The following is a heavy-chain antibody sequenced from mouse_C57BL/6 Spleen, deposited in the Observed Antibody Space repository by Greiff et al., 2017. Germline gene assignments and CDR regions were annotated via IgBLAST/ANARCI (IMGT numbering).Heavy chain of an antibody. CDR1: GFTFSSSA. V-gene: IGHV5-4*03. D-gene: IGHD1-1*01. J-gene: IGHJ2*01. Sequence: EVKLMESGGGLVKPGGSLKLSCAASGFTFSSSAMSWVRQTPEKRLEWVATISDGGSYTYYPDNVKGRFTISRDNAKNNLYLQMSHLKSEDTAMYYCARVITTVVRGYFDYWGQGTTLTVSS. CDR3: ARVITTVVRGYFDY. CDR2: ISDGGSYT.